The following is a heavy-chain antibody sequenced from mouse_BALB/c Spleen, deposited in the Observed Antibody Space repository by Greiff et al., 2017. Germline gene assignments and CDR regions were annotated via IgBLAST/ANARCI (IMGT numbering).Heavy chain of an antibody. D-gene: IGHD2-14*01. V-gene: IGHV1-69*02. J-gene: IGHJ2*01. CDR3: TRRGYDGDFDY. CDR1: GYTFTSYW. Sequence: QVQLKQPGAELVRPGASVKLSCKASGYTFTSYWINWVKQRPGQGLEWIGNIYPSDSYTNYNQKFKDKATLTVDKSSSTAYMQLSSPTSEDSAVYYCTRRGYDGDFDYWGQGTTLTVSS. CDR2: IYPSDSYT.